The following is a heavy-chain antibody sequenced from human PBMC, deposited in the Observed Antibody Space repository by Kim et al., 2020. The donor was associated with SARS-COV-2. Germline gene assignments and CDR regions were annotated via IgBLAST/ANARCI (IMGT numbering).Heavy chain of an antibody. V-gene: IGHV4-34*01. D-gene: IGHD3-22*01. J-gene: IGHJ4*02. Sequence: RVTISVDTSKNQFSLKLSSVTAADTAVYYCARGTYYYDSSGYSPPAPFDYWGQGTLVTVSS. CDR3: ARGTYYYDSSGYSPPAPFDY.